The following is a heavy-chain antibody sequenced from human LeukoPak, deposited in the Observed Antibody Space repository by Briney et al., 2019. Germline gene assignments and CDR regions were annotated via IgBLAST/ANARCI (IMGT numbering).Heavy chain of an antibody. Sequence: PGGSLRLSCAASGFTFSSYSMNWVHQAPGKGLEWVSSISSSSSYIYYADSVKGRFTISRDNAKNSLYLQMNSLRAEDTAVYYCAREGSKYNWNEGAFDIWGQGTMVTVSS. J-gene: IGHJ3*02. D-gene: IGHD1-1*01. V-gene: IGHV3-21*01. CDR1: GFTFSSYS. CDR3: AREGSKYNWNEGAFDI. CDR2: ISSSSSYI.